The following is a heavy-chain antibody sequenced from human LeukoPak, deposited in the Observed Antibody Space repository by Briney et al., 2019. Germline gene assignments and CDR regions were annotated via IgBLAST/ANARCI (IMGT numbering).Heavy chain of an antibody. J-gene: IGHJ3*02. CDR3: ARGPYSYDSSGAFDI. CDR1: GDSISSGDYY. D-gene: IGHD3-22*01. Sequence: SETLSLTCAVSGDSISSGDYYWSWIRQPAGKGLEWIGRISSSGSTNYNPSLKSRVTISVDTSKNQFSLKLSSVTAADTAVYFCARGPYSYDSSGAFDIWGQGTMVTVSS. V-gene: IGHV4-61*02. CDR2: ISSSGST.